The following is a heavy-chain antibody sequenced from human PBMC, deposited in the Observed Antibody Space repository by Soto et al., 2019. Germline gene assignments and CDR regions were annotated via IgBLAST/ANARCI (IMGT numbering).Heavy chain of an antibody. J-gene: IGHJ4*02. Sequence: KTSETLSLTCTVSGGSISSGDYYWSWIRQPPGKGLEWIGYIYYSGSTYYNPSLKSRVTISVDTSKNQFSLKLSSVTAADTAVYYCARVTYDSSGYLAREAYYFDYWGQGTLVTVSS. V-gene: IGHV4-30-4*01. CDR1: GGSISSGDYY. CDR3: ARVTYDSSGYLAREAYYFDY. CDR2: IYYSGST. D-gene: IGHD3-22*01.